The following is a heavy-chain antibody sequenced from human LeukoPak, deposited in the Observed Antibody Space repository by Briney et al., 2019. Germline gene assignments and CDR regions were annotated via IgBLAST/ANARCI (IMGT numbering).Heavy chain of an antibody. D-gene: IGHD3-22*01. CDR3: ARGRDYYLLGPDAFDI. Sequence: SETLSLTCTVSGGSISSYYWSWIRQPAGKGLEWIGRIYTSGSTNYNPSLKSRVTMSVDTSKNQFSLKLSSVTAADTAVYYCARGRDYYLLGPDAFDIWGQGTMVTVSS. CDR2: IYTSGST. CDR1: GGSISSYY. J-gene: IGHJ3*02. V-gene: IGHV4-4*07.